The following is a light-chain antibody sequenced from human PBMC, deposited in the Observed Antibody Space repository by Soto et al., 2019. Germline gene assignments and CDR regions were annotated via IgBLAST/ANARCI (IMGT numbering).Light chain of an antibody. V-gene: IGKV3-11*01. CDR1: QSVYSF. CDR3: QQCTNWPPT. J-gene: IGKJ5*01. CDR2: DSS. Sequence: EIVLTQSPATLSLSPGERATLSCRASQSVYSFLAWYQQKPGQAPRLLIYDSSNRATGIPARFSGSGSGTDFTLTISSLEPEDFAAYYCQQCTNWPPTFGQGTRLEI.